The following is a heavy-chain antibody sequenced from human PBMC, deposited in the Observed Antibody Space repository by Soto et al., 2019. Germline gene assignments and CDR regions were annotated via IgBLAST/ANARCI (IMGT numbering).Heavy chain of an antibody. CDR1: GGTVASSHW. CDR3: AREIVTAGGNNYFDP. D-gene: IGHD2-21*02. Sequence: SETLSLTCVVSGGTVASSHWWSWVRQSPGRGLEWIGNVYHTGDTNFNPSLQSRVTFSVDKSNNQFSLRLTSVTAADAAVYFCAREIVTAGGNNYFDPWGPGTLVTVSS. J-gene: IGHJ5*02. V-gene: IGHV4-4*02. CDR2: VYHTGDT.